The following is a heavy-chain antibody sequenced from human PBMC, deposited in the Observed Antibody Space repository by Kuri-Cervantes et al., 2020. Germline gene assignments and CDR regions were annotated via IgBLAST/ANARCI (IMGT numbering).Heavy chain of an antibody. CDR1: GFTFSSYD. D-gene: IGHD1-1*01. CDR2: ISYDGNDK. Sequence: GGSLRLSCAASGFTFSSYDMHWVRQAPGKELEWVAFISYDGNDKYYADSVKGRFTISRDNSKNTLYLQMNSLRVEDTAVFFCAQDWNADYYFDYWGQGTLVTVSS. J-gene: IGHJ4*02. V-gene: IGHV3-30*01. CDR3: AQDWNADYYFDY.